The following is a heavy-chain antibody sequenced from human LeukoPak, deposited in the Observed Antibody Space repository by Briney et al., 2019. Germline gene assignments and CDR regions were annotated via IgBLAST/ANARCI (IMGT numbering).Heavy chain of an antibody. CDR2: IYYSGST. J-gene: IGHJ4*02. D-gene: IGHD3-10*01. Sequence: PSETLSLTCTVSGGSISSYYWSWIRQPPGKGLEWIGYIYYSGSTNYNPSLKSRVTISVDTSKNQFSLKLSSVTAADTAVYYCARSAYFGSAFDYWGQGNLVTVSS. CDR1: GGSISSYY. CDR3: ARSAYFGSAFDY. V-gene: IGHV4-59*01.